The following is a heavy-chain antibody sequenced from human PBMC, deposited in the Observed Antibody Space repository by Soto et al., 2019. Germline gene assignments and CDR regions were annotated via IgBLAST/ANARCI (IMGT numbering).Heavy chain of an antibody. J-gene: IGHJ4*02. D-gene: IGHD4-17*01. CDR3: ATTPRVITVTTSFDH. CDR1: GFTFNKYS. CDR2: ISGSGAST. V-gene: IGHV3-23*01. Sequence: PGGSLRLSCVASGFTFNKYSLAWVRQAPWKGLEWVSAISGSGASTYDADSVKGRFTISRDNSNNTLYLQMNSLRAEDTAVYYRATTPRVITVTTSFDHLGQGTPFTFSS.